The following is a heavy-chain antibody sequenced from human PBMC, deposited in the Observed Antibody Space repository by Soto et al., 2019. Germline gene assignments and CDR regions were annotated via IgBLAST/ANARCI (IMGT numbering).Heavy chain of an antibody. CDR3: ASRRYSSSSHWYFDL. J-gene: IGHJ2*01. V-gene: IGHV1-69*01. D-gene: IGHD6-6*01. CDR1: GDTFSSYA. CDR2: IIPIFGTA. Sequence: QVQLVQSGAEVKKPGSSVKVSCKASGDTFSSYAISWVRQAPGQGLEWMGGIIPIFGTANYAQKFQGRVTLTADESTSTSDMERSRLRSEDTAVYYCASRRYSSSSHWYFDLWGRGTLVTVSS.